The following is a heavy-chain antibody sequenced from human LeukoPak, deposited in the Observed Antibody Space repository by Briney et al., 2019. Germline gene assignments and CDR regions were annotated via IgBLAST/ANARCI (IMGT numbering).Heavy chain of an antibody. J-gene: IGHJ4*03. CDR2: ISSSGSTI. Sequence: GGSLRLSCAASGFTFSSYEMNWVRQAPGKGLEWVSYISSSGSTIYYADSVKGRFTISRDNAKNSLYLQMNSLRAEDTAVYYCARDEYGDDAYCGDGALVTVSS. CDR1: GFTFSSYE. D-gene: IGHD4-17*01. V-gene: IGHV3-48*03. CDR3: ARDEYGDDAY.